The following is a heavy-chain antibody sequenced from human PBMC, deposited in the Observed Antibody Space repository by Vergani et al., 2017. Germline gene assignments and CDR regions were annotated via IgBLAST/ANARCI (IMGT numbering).Heavy chain of an antibody. CDR2: INPNSGGT. Sequence: VQLVQSGAEVKKPGESLKISCKGSGYSFTSYWIGWVRQMPGKGLEWMGWINPNSGGTNYAQKFQGWVTMTRDTSISTAYMELSRLRSDDTAVYYCARCPAAAGTYDYWGQGTLVTVSS. V-gene: IGHV1-2*04. D-gene: IGHD6-13*01. CDR1: GYSFTSYW. J-gene: IGHJ4*02. CDR3: ARCPAAAGTYDY.